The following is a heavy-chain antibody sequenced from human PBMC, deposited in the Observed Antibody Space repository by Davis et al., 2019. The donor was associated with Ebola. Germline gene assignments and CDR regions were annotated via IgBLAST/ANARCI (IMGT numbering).Heavy chain of an antibody. J-gene: IGHJ6*02. V-gene: IGHV3-7*01. CDR3: ARGGVVVVPAAMRSLYYGMGV. CDR2: IKQDGSQK. D-gene: IGHD2-2*01. Sequence: GESPKISCAAPGFTLSSYWMSWVRPAPGKGPEWVANIKQDGSQKHYVDSVKGRFPISRHNAKNSLYLQMNSLRAEDTAVYYCARGGVVVVPAAMRSLYYGMGVWGQGTTVTVSS. CDR1: GFTLSSYW.